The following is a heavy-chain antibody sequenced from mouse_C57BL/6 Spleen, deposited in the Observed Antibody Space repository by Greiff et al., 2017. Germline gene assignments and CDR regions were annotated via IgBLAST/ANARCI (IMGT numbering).Heavy chain of an antibody. CDR1: GFTFSSYA. CDR3: AREGYDGYYDY. Sequence: EVMLVESGGGLVKPGGSLKLSCAASGFTFSSYAMSWVRQTPEKRLEWVATISDGGSYTYYPDNVKGRFTSSRDNAKNNLYLQMSHLKSEDTAMYYCAREGYDGYYDYWGQGTTLTVSS. D-gene: IGHD2-3*01. J-gene: IGHJ2*01. V-gene: IGHV5-4*01. CDR2: ISDGGSYT.